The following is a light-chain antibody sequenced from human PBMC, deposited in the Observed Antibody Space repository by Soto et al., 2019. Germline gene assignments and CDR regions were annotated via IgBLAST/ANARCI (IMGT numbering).Light chain of an antibody. J-gene: IGKJ1*01. CDR1: QTVSSSF. Sequence: EIELTQSPGTLSLSPGERATLSCRASQTVSSSFLAWYQQTPGQAPRLLIYAASSRATGIPDRFSGSGSGTDFTLTISRLEPEDFAVYYCQQYGNSPQTFGQGTKVDNK. V-gene: IGKV3-20*01. CDR3: QQYGNSPQT. CDR2: AAS.